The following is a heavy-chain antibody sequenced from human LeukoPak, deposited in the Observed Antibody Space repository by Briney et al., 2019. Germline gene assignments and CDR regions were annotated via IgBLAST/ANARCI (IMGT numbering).Heavy chain of an antibody. CDR3: ARRSYSLVLAYYYYYMDV. D-gene: IGHD3-10*01. J-gene: IGHJ6*03. CDR2: IYHSGST. V-gene: IGHV4-4*02. CDR1: GGSISSSNW. Sequence: PSETLSLTCAVSGGSISSSNWWSWVRQPPGKGLEWIGEIYHSGSTNYSPSLKSRLTISLDTSKNQFSLKLSSVAAADTALYYCARRSYSLVLAYYYYYMDVWGKGTTVTVSS.